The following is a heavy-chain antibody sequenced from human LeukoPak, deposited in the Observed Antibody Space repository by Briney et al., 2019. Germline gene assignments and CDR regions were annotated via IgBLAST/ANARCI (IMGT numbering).Heavy chain of an antibody. CDR3: ARDCHDFWSGCYGMDV. Sequence: GGSLRLSCAASGFTFSSYSMNWVRQAPGKGLEWVSSISSSSSYIYYADSVKGRFTISRDNAKNSLHLQMNSLRAEDTAVYYCARDCHDFWSGCYGMDVWGQGTTVTVSS. J-gene: IGHJ6*02. CDR1: GFTFSSYS. V-gene: IGHV3-21*01. CDR2: ISSSSSYI. D-gene: IGHD3-3*01.